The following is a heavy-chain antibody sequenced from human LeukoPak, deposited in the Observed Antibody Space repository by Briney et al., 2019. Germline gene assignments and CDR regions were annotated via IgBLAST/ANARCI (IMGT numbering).Heavy chain of an antibody. CDR2: IRGSGGGT. CDR1: GFTSSSYA. Sequence: PGGSLRLSCAASGFTSSSYAMSWVRQAPGKGLKWVSAIRGSGGGTYYADSVKGRFTISRDNSKNTLYLQMNSLRAGDTAVYYCAKRHSSSWEGFDYWGQGTLVTVSS. CDR3: AKRHSSSWEGFDY. D-gene: IGHD6-13*01. V-gene: IGHV3-23*01. J-gene: IGHJ4*02.